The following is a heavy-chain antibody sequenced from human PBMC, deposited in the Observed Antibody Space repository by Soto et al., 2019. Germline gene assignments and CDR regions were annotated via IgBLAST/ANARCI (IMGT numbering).Heavy chain of an antibody. CDR1: GFSLATSGVG. D-gene: IGHD3-10*01. J-gene: IGHJ4*02. CDR2: IYWNDDK. Sequence: QITLKESGPTLVKPTQTLTLTCTFSGFSLATSGVGVGWIRQPPGKALEWLAVIYWNDDKYYSPSLKTRLAITKDTSKSQVVLTMTNMDPMDTGTYFCAHGRHSAGESRFDYWGQGTLVTVSS. CDR3: AHGRHSAGESRFDY. V-gene: IGHV2-5*01.